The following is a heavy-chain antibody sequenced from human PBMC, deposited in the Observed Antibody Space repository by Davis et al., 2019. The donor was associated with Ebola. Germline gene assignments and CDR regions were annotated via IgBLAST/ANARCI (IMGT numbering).Heavy chain of an antibody. CDR1: GFTLNNAW. Sequence: GESLKISCVASGFTLNNAWMSWVRQAPGKGLEWVANIQRDGSWKNYVDAVKGRFTISRDNAKSSLYLEMNSLRAEDTAVYYCARDVRGSGEVDSWGQGTLVTVSS. D-gene: IGHD3-10*01. CDR2: IQRDGSWK. J-gene: IGHJ5*01. V-gene: IGHV3-7*01. CDR3: ARDVRGSGEVDS.